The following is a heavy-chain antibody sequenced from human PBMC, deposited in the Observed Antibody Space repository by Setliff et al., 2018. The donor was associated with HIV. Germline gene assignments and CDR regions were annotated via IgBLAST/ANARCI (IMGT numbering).Heavy chain of an antibody. CDR2: SYTSGST. J-gene: IGHJ6*02. CDR1: GGSISSGSYY. CDR3: AREDYYYYGMDV. Sequence: PSETLSLTCTVSGGSISSGSYYWNWIRQPAGTGLEWIGRSYTSGSTNYNPSLKSRVTRSVDTSKNQFSLKLSSVTAAATAVYYCAREDYYYYGMDVWGQGTTVTVS. V-gene: IGHV4-61*02.